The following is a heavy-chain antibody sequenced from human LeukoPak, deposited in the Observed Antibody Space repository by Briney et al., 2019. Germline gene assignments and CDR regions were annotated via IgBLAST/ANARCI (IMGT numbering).Heavy chain of an antibody. CDR3: ARDPGGIVATSDAFDI. Sequence: SETLSLTCTVSGGSISSYYWSWIRQPPGKGLEWIGYIYYSGSTNYNPSLKSRVTISVDTSKNQFSLKLSSVTAADTAVYYCARDPGGIVATSDAFDIWGQGTMVTVSS. CDR1: GGSISSYY. V-gene: IGHV4-59*01. J-gene: IGHJ3*02. D-gene: IGHD5-12*01. CDR2: IYYSGST.